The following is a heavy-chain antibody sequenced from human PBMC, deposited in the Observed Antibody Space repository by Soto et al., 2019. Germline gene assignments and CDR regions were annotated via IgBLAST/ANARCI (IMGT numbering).Heavy chain of an antibody. CDR3: ARRWELLAGSAFDI. Sequence: GGSLRLSCAASGFTFSSYSMNWVRQAPGKGLEWVSSISSSSSYIYYADSVKGRFTISRDNAKNSLYLQMNSLRAEDTAVYYCARRWELLAGSAFDIWGQGTMVNVSS. CDR2: ISSSSSYI. D-gene: IGHD1-26*01. V-gene: IGHV3-21*01. J-gene: IGHJ3*02. CDR1: GFTFSSYS.